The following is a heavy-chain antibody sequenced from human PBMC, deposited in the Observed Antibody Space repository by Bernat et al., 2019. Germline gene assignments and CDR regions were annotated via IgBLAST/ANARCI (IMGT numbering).Heavy chain of an antibody. D-gene: IGHD6-19*01. CDR2: IYYSGST. V-gene: IGHV4-39*01. Sequence: QLQLQESGPGLVKPSETLSLTCTVSGGSISSSSYYWGWIRQPPGKGLEWIGSIYYSGSTYYNPSLKSRVTISVDTSKNQFSLKLSSVTAADTAVYYCAGSIAVADTFDYWGQGTLVTVSS. CDR1: GGSISSSSYY. CDR3: AGSIAVADTFDY. J-gene: IGHJ4*02.